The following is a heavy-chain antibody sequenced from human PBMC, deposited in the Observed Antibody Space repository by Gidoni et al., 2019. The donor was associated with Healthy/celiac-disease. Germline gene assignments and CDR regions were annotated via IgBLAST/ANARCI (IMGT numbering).Heavy chain of an antibody. CDR3: AKDRGSSWYAQLDY. J-gene: IGHJ4*02. CDR2: ISWNSGSI. D-gene: IGHD6-13*01. V-gene: IGHV3-9*01. Sequence: EVQLVESGGGLVQPGRSLRLSCAASGFTFDDYAMHWVRQAPGKGLEWVSGISWNSGSIGYADSVKGRFTISRDNAKNSLYLQMNSLRAEDTALYYCAKDRGSSWYAQLDYWGQGTLVTVSS. CDR1: GFTFDDYA.